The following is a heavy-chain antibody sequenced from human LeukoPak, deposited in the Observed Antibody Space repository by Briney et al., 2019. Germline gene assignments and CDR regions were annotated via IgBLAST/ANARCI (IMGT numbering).Heavy chain of an antibody. V-gene: IGHV4-4*02. J-gene: IGHJ5*02. Sequence: SETLSLTCAVSGGSISSSNWWSWVRQPPGEGLEWIGVIYHSGSTNYNPSLKSRVTISVDKSKNQFSLKLSSVTAADTAVYYCARVITMIRGVIIPSFSWFDPWGQGTLVTVSS. D-gene: IGHD3-10*01. CDR1: GGSISSSNW. CDR3: ARVITMIRGVIIPSFSWFDP. CDR2: IYHSGST.